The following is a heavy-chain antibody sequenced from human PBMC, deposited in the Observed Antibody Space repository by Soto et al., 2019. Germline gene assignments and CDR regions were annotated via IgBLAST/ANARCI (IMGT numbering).Heavy chain of an antibody. Sequence: VQLVESGGGLVKPGGSLRLSCAASGFTFSSYSMNWVRQAPGRGLEWVSSITSSSSYIYYADSVKGRFTISRDNAKNSLYLQMNSLRAEDTAVYYCARDVGSSGYYFDYWGQGTLVTVSS. CDR1: GFTFSSYS. CDR2: ITSSSSYI. V-gene: IGHV3-21*01. J-gene: IGHJ4*02. CDR3: ARDVGSSGYYFDY. D-gene: IGHD3-22*01.